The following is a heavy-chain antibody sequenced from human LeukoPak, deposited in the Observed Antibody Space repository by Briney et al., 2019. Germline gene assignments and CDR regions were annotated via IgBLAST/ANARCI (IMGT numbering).Heavy chain of an antibody. V-gene: IGHV1-2*02. D-gene: IGHD4-17*01. CDR1: GYTFTGYY. CDR2: INSDSGGT. J-gene: IGHJ4*02. CDR3: ARDTITVTTPYFDY. Sequence: ASVTVSCKASGYTFTGYYIDWVRQAPGQGLEGMGWINSDSGGTNYAQKFQGRVTMTRDTSTSTAYMELSSLRSDDTAFYYCARDTITVTTPYFDYWGQGTLVTVPS.